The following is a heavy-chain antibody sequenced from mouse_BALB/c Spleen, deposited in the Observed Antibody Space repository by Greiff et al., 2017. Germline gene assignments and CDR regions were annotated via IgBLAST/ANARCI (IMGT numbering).Heavy chain of an antibody. CDR1: GFNIKDTY. V-gene: IGHV14-3*02. Sequence: EVQLQQSGAELVKPGASVKLSCTASGFNIKDTYMHWVKQRPEQGLEWIGRIDPANGNTKYDPKFQGKATITADTSSNTAYLQLSSLTSVDSAVYFCARGGNYYYYAMDYWGQGTSVTVSS. D-gene: IGHD2-1*01. CDR2: IDPANGNT. J-gene: IGHJ4*01. CDR3: ARGGNYYYYAMDY.